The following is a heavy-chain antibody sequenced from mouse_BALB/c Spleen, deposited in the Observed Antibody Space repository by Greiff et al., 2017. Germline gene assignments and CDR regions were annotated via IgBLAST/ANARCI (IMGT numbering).Heavy chain of an antibody. V-gene: IGHV3-2*02. CDR2: ISYSGST. CDR1: GYSITSDYA. CDR3: ASYDGSLYYAMDY. J-gene: IGHJ4*01. Sequence: EVKLVESGPGLVKPSQSLSLTCTVTGYSITSDYAWNWIRQFPGNKLEWMGYISYSGSTSYNPSLKSRISITRDTSKNQFFLQLNSVTTEDTATYYCASYDGSLYYAMDYWGQGTSVTVSS. D-gene: IGHD2-3*01.